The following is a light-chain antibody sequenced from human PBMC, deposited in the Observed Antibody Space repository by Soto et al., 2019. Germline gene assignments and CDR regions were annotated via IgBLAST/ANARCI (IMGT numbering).Light chain of an antibody. CDR3: QSYDRSLCGSV. CDR2: GND. Sequence: QSVLTQPPSVSGAPGQGVTISCTGSSSNIGAGYDVHWYQQLPGAAPKLLIFGNDNRPSGVPDRFSGSRSGTSASLAITGLQAEDEADYYCQSYDRSLCGSVFGAGTKVTVL. CDR1: SSNIGAGYD. J-gene: IGLJ1*01. V-gene: IGLV1-40*01.